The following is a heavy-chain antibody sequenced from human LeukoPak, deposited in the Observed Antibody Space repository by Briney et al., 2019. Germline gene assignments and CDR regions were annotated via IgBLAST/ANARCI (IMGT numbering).Heavy chain of an antibody. CDR2: IYYSGST. V-gene: IGHV4-59*08. J-gene: IGHJ5*02. CDR1: GGSISSYY. CDR3: ARNDYGAKYNWFDP. Sequence: SETLSLTCTVSGGSISSYYWSWIRQPPGKGLEWIGYIYYSGSTNYNPSLKSRVTISVDTSKNQFSLKLSSVTAADTAVYYCARNDYGAKYNWFDPWGQGTLVTVSS. D-gene: IGHD4-17*01.